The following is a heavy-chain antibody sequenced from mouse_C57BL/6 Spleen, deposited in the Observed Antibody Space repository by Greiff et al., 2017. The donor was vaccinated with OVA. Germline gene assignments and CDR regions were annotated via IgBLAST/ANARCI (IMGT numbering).Heavy chain of an antibody. Sequence: SGPELVKPGASVKISCKASGYSFTGYYMNWVKQSPEKSLEWIGEINPSTGGTTYNQKFKAKATLTVDKSSSTAYMQLKSLTSEDSAVYYCARDGYYAMDYWGQGTSVTVSS. J-gene: IGHJ4*01. V-gene: IGHV1-42*01. D-gene: IGHD2-3*01. CDR2: INPSTGGT. CDR3: ARDGYYAMDY. CDR1: GYSFTGYY.